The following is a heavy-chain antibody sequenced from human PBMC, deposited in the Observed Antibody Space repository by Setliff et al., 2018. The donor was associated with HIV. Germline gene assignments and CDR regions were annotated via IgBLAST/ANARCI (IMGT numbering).Heavy chain of an antibody. CDR2: IDTSGST. CDR1: GVSISSGSYY. J-gene: IGHJ4*02. D-gene: IGHD3-10*01. Sequence: SETLSLTCTVSGVSISSGSYYWSWIRQPAGKGLEWIGRIDTSGSTNYNPSLKSRVTISVDRSKNHFSLRLSSVTAADTAAYYCARGRGGIVLLFYTYPPDSWGQGKLVTVSS. V-gene: IGHV4-61*02. CDR3: ARGRGGIVLLFYTYPPDS.